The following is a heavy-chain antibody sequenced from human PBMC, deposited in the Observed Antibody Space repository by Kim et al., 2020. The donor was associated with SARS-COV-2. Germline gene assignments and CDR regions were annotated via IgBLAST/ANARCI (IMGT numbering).Heavy chain of an antibody. V-gene: IGHV4-31*03. Sequence: SETLSLTCTVSGGSINKGDHYWSWIRQHPGKGLEWIGHIYYSGITYYSPSLKSRVTILVDTSKNQFSLPLSSVTAADTAVYYCSRRAGYSGGWLPSEYYAKDVWGQGTPVTVSS. CDR1: GGSINKGDHY. CDR2: IYYSGIT. CDR3: SRRAGYSGGWLPSEYYAKDV. D-gene: IGHD6-19*01. J-gene: IGHJ6*02.